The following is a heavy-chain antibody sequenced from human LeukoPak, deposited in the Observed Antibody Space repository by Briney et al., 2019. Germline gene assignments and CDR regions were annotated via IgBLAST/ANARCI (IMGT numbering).Heavy chain of an antibody. Sequence: GSLRLSCAASGFTFSDYAMHWVRQAPGKGLKWLTFITGDGNIKFHADSVKGRFSVSRDNSKNTQYLQMTSLRPEDTAVYYCAKERLYSGSSFSYWGQGTLVTVSS. CDR2: ITGDGNIK. CDR1: GFTFSDYA. D-gene: IGHD1-26*01. J-gene: IGHJ4*02. CDR3: AKERLYSGSSFSY. V-gene: IGHV3-30*02.